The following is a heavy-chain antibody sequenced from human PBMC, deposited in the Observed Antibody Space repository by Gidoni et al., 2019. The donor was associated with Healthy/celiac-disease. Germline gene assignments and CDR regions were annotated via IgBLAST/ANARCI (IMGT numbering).Heavy chain of an antibody. CDR2: IYYSGST. J-gene: IGHJ4*02. CDR3: ARGTDRYYYDSSGYPILDY. Sequence: QVQLQESGPGLVKPSQTLSLTCTVSGGSISSGGYYWSWIRQHPGKGLEWIGYIYYSGSTYYNPSLKSRVTISVDTSKNQFSLKLSSVTAADTAVYYCARGTDRYYYDSSGYPILDYWGQGTLVTVSS. D-gene: IGHD3-22*01. V-gene: IGHV4-31*03. CDR1: GGSISSGGYY.